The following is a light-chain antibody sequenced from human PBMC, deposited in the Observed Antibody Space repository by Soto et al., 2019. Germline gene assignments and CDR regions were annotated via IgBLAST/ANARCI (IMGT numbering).Light chain of an antibody. Sequence: EIVLTQSPATLSLSPGERATLSCRASQSVRSYLAWYQQKPGQAPRLLIYDASNRATGIPARFSGSGSGTDFTLTISSLEPEDFAVYYRQHRSNWPLTFGGGTKVEIK. J-gene: IGKJ4*01. CDR2: DAS. CDR3: QHRSNWPLT. CDR1: QSVRSY. V-gene: IGKV3-11*01.